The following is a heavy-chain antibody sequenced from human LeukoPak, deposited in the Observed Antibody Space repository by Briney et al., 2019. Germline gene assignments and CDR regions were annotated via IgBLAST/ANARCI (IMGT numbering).Heavy chain of an antibody. D-gene: IGHD2-15*01. CDR3: ARLVGGARKFDP. Sequence: SETLSLTCVASDYSISSGYYWGWIRQPPGKGLEWIGSIYYSGSTYYNPSLKSRVTISVDTSKNQFSLKLSSVTAADTAVYYCARLVGGARKFDPWGQGTLVTVSS. V-gene: IGHV4-38-2*01. J-gene: IGHJ5*02. CDR2: IYYSGST. CDR1: DYSISSGYY.